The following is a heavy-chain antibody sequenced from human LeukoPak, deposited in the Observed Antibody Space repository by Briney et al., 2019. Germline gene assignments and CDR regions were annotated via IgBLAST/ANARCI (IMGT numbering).Heavy chain of an antibody. V-gene: IGHV4-39*07. CDR2: IYYSGST. Sequence: SETLSLTCTVSGGSISSSSYYWGWIRQPPGKGLEWIGSIYYSGSTYYNPSLKSRVTISVDASKNQFSLKLSSVTAADTAVYYCARSMGDLYYYMDVWGKGTTVTVSS. J-gene: IGHJ6*03. D-gene: IGHD3-16*01. CDR1: GGSISSSSYY. CDR3: ARSMGDLYYYMDV.